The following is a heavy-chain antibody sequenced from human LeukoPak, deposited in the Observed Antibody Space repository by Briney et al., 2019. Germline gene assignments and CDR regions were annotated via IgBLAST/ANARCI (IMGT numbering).Heavy chain of an antibody. J-gene: IGHJ4*02. CDR1: GFSFSSYS. CDR3: ASRYCSSTNCFAFDY. V-gene: IGHV3-21*01. D-gene: IGHD2-2*01. Sequence: GGSLRLSCAASGFSFSSYSMNWVRQAPGKGLEWVSSISSDSNYIYYADSMKGRFTISRDNAKNSRYLQMNSLRADDTAVYYCASRYCSSTNCFAFDYWGQGALVTVSS. CDR2: ISSDSNYI.